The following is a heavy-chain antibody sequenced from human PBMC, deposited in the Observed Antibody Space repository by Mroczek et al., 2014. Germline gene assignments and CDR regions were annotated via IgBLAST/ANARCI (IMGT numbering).Heavy chain of an antibody. V-gene: IGHV3-21*01. J-gene: IGHJ5*02. CDR3: AKTPGLGQYNWFDP. Sequence: VQLVQSGGGLVKPGGSLRLSCAASGFTFSSYSMNWVRQAPGKGLEWVSSISSSSSYIYYADSVKGRFTISRDNAKNSLYLQMNSLRAEDTAVYYCAKTPGLGQYNWFDPWGQGTLVTVSS. CDR2: ISSSSSYI. CDR1: GFTFSSYS.